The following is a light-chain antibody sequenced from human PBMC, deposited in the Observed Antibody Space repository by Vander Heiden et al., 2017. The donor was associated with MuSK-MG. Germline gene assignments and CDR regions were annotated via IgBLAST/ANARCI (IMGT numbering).Light chain of an antibody. CDR2: VES. V-gene: IGLV3-21*03. J-gene: IGLJ7*01. CDR3: QVWASSSDLYSV. CDR1: NIGSKS. Sequence: SYVLTQPPSVSVAPGKTARITCGGNNIGSKSVHWYQQKPGQAPVLVGYVESDRPSGIPERFSCSTSGNTATPTTTRVEAGDEADDDGQVWASSSDLYSVFGGGTKLTVL.